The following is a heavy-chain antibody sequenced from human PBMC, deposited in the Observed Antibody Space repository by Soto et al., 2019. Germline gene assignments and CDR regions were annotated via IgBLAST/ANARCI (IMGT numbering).Heavy chain of an antibody. D-gene: IGHD7-27*01. CDR2: ISGYNGDT. V-gene: IGHV1-18*01. J-gene: IGHJ6*02. Sequence: QGQLVQSGGEVKKPGASVKVSCKASGYTFSRYGISWVRQAPGQGLEWMGWISGYNGDTNYAQKFQGRVTMTIDTSTTTPYMELRGLTSDDKAISYCAKTGQPPYYYYGLDVWGQGTTVTVSS. CDR1: GYTFSRYG. CDR3: AKTGQPPYYYYGLDV.